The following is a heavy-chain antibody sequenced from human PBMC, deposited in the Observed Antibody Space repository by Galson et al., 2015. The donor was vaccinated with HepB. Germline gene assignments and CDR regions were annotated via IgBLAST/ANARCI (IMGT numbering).Heavy chain of an antibody. Sequence: SLRLSCAASGFTFSGSAMHWVRQASGKGLEWVGRIRSKANSYATAYAASVKGRFTISRDDSKNTAYLQMNSLKTEDTAVYYCTRRSDSSRVGDPVDYWGQGTLVTVSS. D-gene: IGHD6-19*01. CDR1: GFTFSGSA. CDR2: IRSKANSYAT. V-gene: IGHV3-73*01. J-gene: IGHJ4*02. CDR3: TRRSDSSRVGDPVDY.